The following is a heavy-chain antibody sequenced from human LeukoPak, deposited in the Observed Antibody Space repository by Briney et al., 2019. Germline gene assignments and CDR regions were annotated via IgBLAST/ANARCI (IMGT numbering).Heavy chain of an antibody. J-gene: IGHJ4*02. CDR2: INWNSDSI. D-gene: IGHD5-12*01. Sequence: GRSLRLSCAVSGFTFDDYAMHWVRQVPGKGLEWVSGINWNSDSIGYADSVKGRFTTSRDNAKNSLYLQMNSLRAEDTAFYYCAINGGGDSGYGNFDYWGQGTLVTVSS. CDR3: AINGGGDSGYGNFDY. V-gene: IGHV3-9*01. CDR1: GFTFDDYA.